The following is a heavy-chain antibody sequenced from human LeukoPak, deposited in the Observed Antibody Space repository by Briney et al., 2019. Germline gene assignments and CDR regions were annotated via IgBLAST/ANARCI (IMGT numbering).Heavy chain of an antibody. CDR1: GFTFSSYA. CDR3: ASSVRFSYYFDY. D-gene: IGHD3-10*01. Sequence: GGPLRLSCAASGFTFSSYAMHWVRQAPGKGLEWVAVISYDGSNKYYADSVKGRFTISRDNSKNTLYLQMNSLRAEDTAVYYCASSVRFSYYFDYWGQGTLVTVSS. J-gene: IGHJ4*02. CDR2: ISYDGSNK. V-gene: IGHV3-30-3*01.